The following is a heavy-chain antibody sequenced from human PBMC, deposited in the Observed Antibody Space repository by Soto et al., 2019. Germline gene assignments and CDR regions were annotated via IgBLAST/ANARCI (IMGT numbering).Heavy chain of an antibody. CDR3: ARTRRGWGYGMDV. CDR2: IWYDGSNK. V-gene: IGHV3-33*01. Sequence: GGSLRLSCAASGFTFSSYGMHWVRQAPGKGLEWVAVIWYDGSNKYYADSVKGRFTISRDNSKNTLYLQMNSLRAEDTAVYYCARTRRGWGYGMDVWGQGTTVTVSS. J-gene: IGHJ6*02. D-gene: IGHD1-26*01. CDR1: GFTFSSYG.